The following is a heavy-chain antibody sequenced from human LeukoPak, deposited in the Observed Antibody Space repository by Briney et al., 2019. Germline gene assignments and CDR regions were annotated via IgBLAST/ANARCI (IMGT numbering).Heavy chain of an antibody. Sequence: SETLSLTCTVSGGSISSYYWSWIRQPPGKGLEWIGYIYYSGSTNYNPSLKSRVTISVDTSKNQFSLKLSSVTAADTAVYYCARSEAAAEYFQHWGQGTLVTVSS. D-gene: IGHD6-13*01. CDR3: ARSEAAAEYFQH. V-gene: IGHV4-59*01. CDR1: GGSISSYY. CDR2: IYYSGST. J-gene: IGHJ1*01.